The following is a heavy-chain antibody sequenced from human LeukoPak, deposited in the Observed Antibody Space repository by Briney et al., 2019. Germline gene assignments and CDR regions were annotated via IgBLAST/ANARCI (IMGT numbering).Heavy chain of an antibody. D-gene: IGHD4-17*01. J-gene: IGHJ4*02. CDR3: ARVNDYGDFGDY. V-gene: IGHV3-21*01. CDR2: ISSSSSYI. CDR1: AFTFSSYS. Sequence: GGSLRLSCAASAFTFSSYSMSCVRQAPGKGREWVSSISSSSSYIYYADSVKGPFTISRDNAKTSLYLQMNSLRAVDTAVYYCARVNDYGDFGDYWGQGTLVTGSS.